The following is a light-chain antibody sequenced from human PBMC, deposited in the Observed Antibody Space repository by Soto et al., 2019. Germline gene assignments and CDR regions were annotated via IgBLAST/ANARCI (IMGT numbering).Light chain of an antibody. CDR2: EVS. CDR1: SSDVGGYDF. V-gene: IGLV2-8*01. J-gene: IGLJ2*01. CDR3: NSYGGNTNVV. Sequence: QSALTQPRSVSGSPGQSVTISCTGTSSDVGGYDFVSWYQQHPGKAPKILIYEVSKRASGVPDRFSGSKSGNTASLTVSGLQPDDEADYYCNSYGGNTNVVFGGGTKLTVL.